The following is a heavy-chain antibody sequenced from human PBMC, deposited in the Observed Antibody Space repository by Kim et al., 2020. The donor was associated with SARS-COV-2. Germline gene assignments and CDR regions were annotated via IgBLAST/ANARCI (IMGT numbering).Heavy chain of an antibody. V-gene: IGHV4-59*08. CDR1: GGSISTYY. CDR2: VYYSGST. D-gene: IGHD6-19*01. Sequence: SETPSLTCSVSGGSISTYYWTWIRQPPGKGLEWIGFVYYSGSTKYDPSLKSRVTISLDTSKKQFSLKLNSVTAADTAVYFCARREAVAGTPAAWFDPWG. CDR3: ARREAVAGTPAAWFDP. J-gene: IGHJ5*02.